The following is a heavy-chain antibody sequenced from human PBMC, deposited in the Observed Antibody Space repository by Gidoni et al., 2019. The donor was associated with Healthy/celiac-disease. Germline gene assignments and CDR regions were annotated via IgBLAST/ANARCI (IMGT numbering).Heavy chain of an antibody. V-gene: IGHV4-34*01. J-gene: IGHJ4*02. CDR3: ARLPWYCSSTSCSRDY. CDR1: GGSFSGYY. D-gene: IGHD2-2*01. CDR2: INHSGST. Sequence: QVQLQQWGAGLLKPSETLSHTCAVYGGSFSGYYWSWIRPPPGKGLEWIGEINHSGSTNYTPSLKSRVTISVDTSKNQFSLKLSSVTAADTAVYYCARLPWYCSSTSCSRDYWGQGTLVTVSS.